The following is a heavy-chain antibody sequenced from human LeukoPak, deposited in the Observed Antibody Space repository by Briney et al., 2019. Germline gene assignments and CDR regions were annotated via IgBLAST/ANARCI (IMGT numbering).Heavy chain of an antibody. CDR3: ATPRIAAAGLFDY. CDR1: GGTFSSYA. CDR2: IIPIFGTA. V-gene: IGHV1-69*05. J-gene: IGHJ4*02. D-gene: IGHD6-13*01. Sequence: SVKVSCKASGGTFSSYAISWVRQAPGQGLEWMGGIIPIFGTANYAQKFQGRVTTTTDESTSTAYMELSSLRSEDTAVYYCATPRIAAAGLFDYWGQGTLVTVSS.